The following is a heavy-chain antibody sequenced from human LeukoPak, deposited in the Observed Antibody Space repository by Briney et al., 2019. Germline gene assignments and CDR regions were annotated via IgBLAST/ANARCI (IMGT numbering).Heavy chain of an antibody. CDR1: GFTFDDYA. V-gene: IGHV3-9*01. Sequence: PGRSLRLSCAASGFTFDDYAMHWVRQAPGKGLEWVSGISWNSGSIGYADSVKGRFTISRDNAKNSLYLQMNSLRAEDTALYYCAKDRDETTVTTYFDYWGQGTLVTVSS. J-gene: IGHJ4*02. CDR2: ISWNSGSI. D-gene: IGHD4-17*01. CDR3: AKDRDETTVTTYFDY.